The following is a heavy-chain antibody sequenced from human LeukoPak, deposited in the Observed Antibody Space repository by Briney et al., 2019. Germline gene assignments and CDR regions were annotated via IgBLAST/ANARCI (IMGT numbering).Heavy chain of an antibody. CDR1: GGSISSYY. Sequence: SETLPHACTVSGGSISSYYWSWIRQPPRKGLEWIGYIYYSGSTNNNPSLKSRVTISVYTSKNQFSLKLSSVTAADTAVYYCARLKYYYDSSGYRAEYFQHWGQGTLVTVSS. CDR2: IYYSGST. V-gene: IGHV4-59*01. J-gene: IGHJ1*01. D-gene: IGHD3-22*01. CDR3: ARLKYYYDSSGYRAEYFQH.